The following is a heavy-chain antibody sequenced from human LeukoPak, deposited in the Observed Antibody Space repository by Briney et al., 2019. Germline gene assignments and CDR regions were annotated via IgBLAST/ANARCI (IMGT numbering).Heavy chain of an antibody. CDR1: GYTFTGYY. Sequence: KVXXKXSGYTFTGYYMHWVRQAPGQGLEWMGWINPNSGDTNSAQKFQGRVTMTRDTSISTAYMELRRLRSDDTAVYYCAXXYSXAXGYMXVWGKGTTVTVSS. CDR3: AXXYSXAXGYMXV. D-gene: IGHD3-16*01. J-gene: IGHJ6*03. V-gene: IGHV1-2*02. CDR2: INPNSGDT.